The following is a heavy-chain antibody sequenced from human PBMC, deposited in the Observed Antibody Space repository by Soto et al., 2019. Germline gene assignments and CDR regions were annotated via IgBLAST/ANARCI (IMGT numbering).Heavy chain of an antibody. CDR2: ISAYNGNT. D-gene: IGHD3-9*01. V-gene: IGHV1-18*01. CDR1: GYTFTNYG. J-gene: IGHJ5*02. CDR3: ARGSLYYDILTGPGFDP. Sequence: ASVKVSCKASGYTFTNYGITWVRQAPGQGLEWMGWISAYNGNTHYAQKLQGRVTMTTDTSTSTAYMELRSLRSDDTAVYYCARGSLYYDILTGPGFDPWGQGTLVTVSS.